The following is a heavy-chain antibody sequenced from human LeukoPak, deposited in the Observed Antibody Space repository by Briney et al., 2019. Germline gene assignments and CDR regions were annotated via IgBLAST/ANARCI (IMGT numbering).Heavy chain of an antibody. CDR2: INHSGST. D-gene: IGHD5-18*01. Sequence: SETLSLTCAVYGGSFSGYYWSWIRQPPGKGLEWIGEINHSGSTNYNPSLKSRVTISVDTSKNQFSLKLSSVTAADTAVYYCARGYSYGVAFDIWGQGTMVTVSS. CDR3: ARGYSYGVAFDI. CDR1: GGSFSGYY. J-gene: IGHJ3*02. V-gene: IGHV4-34*01.